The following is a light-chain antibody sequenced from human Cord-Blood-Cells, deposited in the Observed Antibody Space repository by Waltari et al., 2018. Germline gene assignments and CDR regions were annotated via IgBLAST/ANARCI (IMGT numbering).Light chain of an antibody. J-gene: IGLJ2*01. CDR3: QAWDSSTVV. V-gene: IGLV3-1*01. CDR2: QDS. Sequence: SYELTQPPSVSVSPGQTASITCSGDKLGDTYACWYQQKPGQSPVLVIYQDSKRPSGIPARFSGPNSGNTATLTISGTQAMDEADYYCQAWDSSTVVFGGGTRLTVL. CDR1: KLGDTY.